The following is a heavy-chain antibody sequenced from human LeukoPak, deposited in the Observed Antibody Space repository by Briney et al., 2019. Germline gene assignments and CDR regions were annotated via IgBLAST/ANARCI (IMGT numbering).Heavy chain of an antibody. CDR2: IYYSGST. Sequence: SETLSLTCTVSGGSISSYYWSWIQQPPGKGLEWIGYIYYSGSTNYNPSLKSRVTISVDTSKNQFSLKLSSVTAADTAVYYCARHFHGMDVWGQGTTVTVSS. J-gene: IGHJ6*02. CDR1: GGSISSYY. CDR3: ARHFHGMDV. V-gene: IGHV4-59*01.